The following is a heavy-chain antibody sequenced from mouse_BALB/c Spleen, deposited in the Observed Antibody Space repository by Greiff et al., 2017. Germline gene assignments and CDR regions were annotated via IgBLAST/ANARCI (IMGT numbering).Heavy chain of an antibody. CDR2: ISSGSSTI. J-gene: IGHJ4*01. CDR1: GFTFSSFG. V-gene: IGHV5-17*02. D-gene: IGHD2-10*01. CDR3: ARPTMTSYAMDY. Sequence: EVKLVESGGGLVQPGGSRKLSCAASGFTFSSFGMHWVRQAPEKGLEWVAYISSGSSTIYYADTVKGRFTISRDNPKNTLFLQMTSLRSEDTAMYYCARPTMTSYAMDYWGQGTSVTVSS.